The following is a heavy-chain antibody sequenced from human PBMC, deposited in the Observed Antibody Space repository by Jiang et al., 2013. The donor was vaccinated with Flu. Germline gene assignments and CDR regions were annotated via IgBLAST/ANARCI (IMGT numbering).Heavy chain of an antibody. CDR1: GYTFTDYY. J-gene: IGHJ4*02. CDR3: ATPGNLFDYTGHLDH. D-gene: IGHD2-8*02. V-gene: IGHV1-69-2*01. Sequence: VKKPGTTVKISCKVSGYTFTDYYMHWVQQAPGKGLQWMGRVDPEHGKTMYAEKFQGRITLRADTSTDTAYMELSSLRSEDTAIYYCATPGNLFDYTGHLDHWGQGTRVTVSS. CDR2: VDPEHGKT.